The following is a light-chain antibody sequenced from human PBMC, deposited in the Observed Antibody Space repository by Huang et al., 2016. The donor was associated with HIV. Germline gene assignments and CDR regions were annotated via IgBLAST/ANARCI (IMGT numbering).Light chain of an antibody. J-gene: IGKJ1*01. V-gene: IGKV4-1*01. Sequence: DIVMTQSPDSLAVSLGERATLNCRSSQSVFSSSTNKDYLAWFQQKPGQPPKLLLFWASSREAGVPDRFSGSGSGTHFTPTIGNLEAEDAAIYYCQQYYSSPQTFGQGTRV. CDR3: QQYYSSPQT. CDR1: QSVFSSSTNKDY. CDR2: WAS.